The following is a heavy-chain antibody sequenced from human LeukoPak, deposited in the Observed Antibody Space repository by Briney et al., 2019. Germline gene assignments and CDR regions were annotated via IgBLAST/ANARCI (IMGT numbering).Heavy chain of an antibody. D-gene: IGHD4-17*01. J-gene: IGHJ6*03. CDR1: GGSIISYY. Sequence: SETLSLTCTVSGGSIISYYRSWIRQAPGKGLEWIGYIYTTGTTNYNPSLKSRVTISGDTSKNQFSLSLSSVTAADTAVYYCAYGDYYYYMEVWGKGTTVTVSS. CDR2: IYTTGTT. CDR3: AYGDYYYYMEV. V-gene: IGHV4-4*08.